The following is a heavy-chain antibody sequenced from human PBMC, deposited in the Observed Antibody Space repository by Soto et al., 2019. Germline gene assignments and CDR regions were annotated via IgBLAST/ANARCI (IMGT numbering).Heavy chain of an antibody. J-gene: IGHJ6*02. CDR2: IIPIFGTA. V-gene: IGHV1-69*12. CDR1: GGTFSSYA. CDR3: ARGRYIAVAGLEGMDV. D-gene: IGHD6-19*01. Sequence: QVQLVQSGAEVKKPGSSVKVSCKASGGTFSSYAISWVRQAPGQGLEWMGGIIPIFGTANYAQKFQGRVTITGDESTSTAYMGLSSLRSEDTAVYYCARGRYIAVAGLEGMDVWGQGTTVTVSS.